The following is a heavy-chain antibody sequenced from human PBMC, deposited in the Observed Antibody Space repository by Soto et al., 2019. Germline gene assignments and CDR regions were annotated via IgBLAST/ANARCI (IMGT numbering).Heavy chain of an antibody. D-gene: IGHD2-2*01. V-gene: IGHV5-51*01. Sequence: PGESLKISCKGSGYTFTDYWIGWVRQLPGKGLEWMGIIYPGDSDTRYSPSFQGHVTITVDTSTTTAYLQWNTLRASDTAMYYCARQISTFRYCYYAMDVWGQGATVTVSS. CDR2: IYPGDSDT. J-gene: IGHJ6*02. CDR1: GYTFTDYW. CDR3: ARQISTFRYCYYAMDV.